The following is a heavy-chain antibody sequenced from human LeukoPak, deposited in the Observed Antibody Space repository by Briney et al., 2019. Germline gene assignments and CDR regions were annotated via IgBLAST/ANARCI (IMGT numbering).Heavy chain of an antibody. CDR3: ARVSQGYSKTASHSYYYYCMDV. J-gene: IGHJ6*03. Sequence: SETLSLTCAVYGGSFSGYYWSWIRQPPGKGLEWIGEINHSGSTSYNPSLKSRVTISVDTSKNQFSLKLSSVTAADTAVYYCARVSQGYSKTASHSYYYYCMDVWGKGTTVTVSS. CDR2: INHSGST. D-gene: IGHD2-15*01. V-gene: IGHV4-34*01. CDR1: GGSFSGYY.